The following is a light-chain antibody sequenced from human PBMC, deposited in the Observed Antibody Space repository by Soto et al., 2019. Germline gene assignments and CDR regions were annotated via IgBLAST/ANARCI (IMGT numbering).Light chain of an antibody. Sequence: EIVMTQSPATLSVSPGERATLSCRASQSVSSNLAWYQQKPGQAPRLLSYGASTRATGIPARFSGSGSGTEFTLTISSLQSEDFAVYSCQQYNNWPPYTFGQGTKLEIK. CDR3: QQYNNWPPYT. CDR1: QSVSSN. V-gene: IGKV3-15*01. CDR2: GAS. J-gene: IGKJ2*01.